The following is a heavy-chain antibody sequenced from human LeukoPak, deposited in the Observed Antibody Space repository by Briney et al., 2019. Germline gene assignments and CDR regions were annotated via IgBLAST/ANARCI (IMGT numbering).Heavy chain of an antibody. J-gene: IGHJ6*03. Sequence: SETLSLTCTVSGGSISSYYWSWIRQPAGKGLEWIGRIYTSGSTNYNPSLKSRVTISVDTSKNQFSLKLSSVTAADTAVYYCARAGRWLQGYYYYYMDVWSKGTTVTISS. CDR3: ARAGRWLQGYYYYYMDV. V-gene: IGHV4-4*07. CDR1: GGSISSYY. CDR2: IYTSGST. D-gene: IGHD5-24*01.